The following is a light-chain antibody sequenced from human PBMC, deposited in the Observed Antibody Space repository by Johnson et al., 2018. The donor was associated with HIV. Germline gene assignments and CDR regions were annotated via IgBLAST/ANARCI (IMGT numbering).Light chain of an antibody. CDR1: SSNIGNNY. J-gene: IGLJ1*01. CDR3: GTWDSRLRSGF. Sequence: QSVLTQPPSVSAAPGQKVTISCSGSSSNIGNNYVSWYQQLPVTAPKLLIYENNKRPSGIPDRFSGSKSGTSATLGITGLQTGDEADFYCGTWDSRLRSGFFGTGPKVTVL. V-gene: IGLV1-51*02. CDR2: ENN.